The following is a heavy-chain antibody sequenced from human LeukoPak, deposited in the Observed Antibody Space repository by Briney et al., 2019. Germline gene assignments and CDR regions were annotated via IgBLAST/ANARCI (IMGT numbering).Heavy chain of an antibody. V-gene: IGHV4-39*07. Sequence: PSETLSLTCTVSGVSISSSNSYWGWIRQPPGKGLEWIGSIYYRGNTFYNPSLKSRVTISVDTSKNQFSLKLSSVTAADTAVYYCARGQRKGIAVAPCAFDIWGQGTMVTVSS. CDR1: GVSISSSNSY. CDR2: IYYRGNT. D-gene: IGHD6-19*01. CDR3: ARGQRKGIAVAPCAFDI. J-gene: IGHJ3*02.